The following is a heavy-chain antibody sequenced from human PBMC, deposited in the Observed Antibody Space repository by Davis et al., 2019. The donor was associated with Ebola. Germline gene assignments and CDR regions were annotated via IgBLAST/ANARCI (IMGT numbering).Heavy chain of an antibody. CDR3: GGDLDY. CDR1: GGAIGRYY. Sequence: SETLSLTCTVSGGAIGRYYWSWIRQPPGKGLEWIGYIYYSGSTNYNPSLKSRVTISVDTSKNQFPLKLSSVTAADTAVYYCGGDLDYWGQGTLVTVPS. V-gene: IGHV4-59*12. J-gene: IGHJ4*02. CDR2: IYYSGST.